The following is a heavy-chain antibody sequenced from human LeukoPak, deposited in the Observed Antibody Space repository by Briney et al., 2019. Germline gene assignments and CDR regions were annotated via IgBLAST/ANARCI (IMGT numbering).Heavy chain of an antibody. D-gene: IGHD6-19*01. CDR3: AVHSSGWSLGWDY. CDR2: IYYSGST. J-gene: IGHJ4*02. CDR1: GGSIGSYY. V-gene: IGHV4-59*08. Sequence: SETLSLTCTVSGGSIGSYYWSWIRQPPGKGLEWIGYIYYSGSTNYNPSLKSRVTISVDTSKNQFSLKLSSVTAADTAVYYCAVHSSGWSLGWDYWGQGTLVTVSS.